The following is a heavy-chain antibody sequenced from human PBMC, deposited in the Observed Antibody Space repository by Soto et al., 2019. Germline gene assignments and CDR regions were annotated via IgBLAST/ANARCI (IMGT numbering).Heavy chain of an antibody. CDR3: AKGLSYDFWSGYSPTYYYYYGMDV. V-gene: IGHV3-43*01. J-gene: IGHJ6*02. CDR2: ISWDGGST. Sequence: PGGSLRLSCAASGFPFDDYTMHWVRQAPGEGLEWVSLISWDGGSTYYADSVKGRFTISRDNSKNSLYLQMNSLRTEDTALYYCAKGLSYDFWSGYSPTYYYYYGMDVWGQGTTVTVSS. CDR1: GFPFDDYT. D-gene: IGHD3-3*01.